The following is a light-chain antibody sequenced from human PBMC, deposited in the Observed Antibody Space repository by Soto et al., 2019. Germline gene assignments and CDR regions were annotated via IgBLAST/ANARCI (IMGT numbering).Light chain of an antibody. CDR1: QGISSA. CDR3: QQFKSYPHDT. J-gene: IGKJ2*01. V-gene: IGKV1-13*02. Sequence: AIQLTQSPSSLSASVGDRVTITCRASQGISSALAWYQQKPGKAPKLLIYDASSLESGVPSRFSGSGSGTDFTLTISSLQPEDFAPYYCQQFKSYPHDTFGQGTKLEIK. CDR2: DAS.